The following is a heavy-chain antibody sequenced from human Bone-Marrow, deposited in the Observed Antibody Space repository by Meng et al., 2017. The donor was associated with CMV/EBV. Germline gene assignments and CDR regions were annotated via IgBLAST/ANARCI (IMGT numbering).Heavy chain of an antibody. D-gene: IGHD3-22*01. V-gene: IGHV1-2*02. CDR1: GYTFTGYY. CDR3: ARGAWYYDSSGYSAF. J-gene: IGHJ4*02. CDR2: INPNSGGT. Sequence: QVHRVQAGAGVKKPGAYRQASCKASGYTFTGYYMHWVRQAPGQGLEWMGWINPNSGGTNYAQKFQGRVTMTRDTSISTAYMELSRLRSDDTAVYYCARGAWYYDSSGYSAFWGQGTLVTVSS.